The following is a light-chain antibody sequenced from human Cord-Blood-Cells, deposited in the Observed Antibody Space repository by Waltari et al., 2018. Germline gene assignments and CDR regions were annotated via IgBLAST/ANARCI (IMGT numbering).Light chain of an antibody. J-gene: IGKJ2*01. Sequence: DIVMTQSPDSLAVSLGERATINCKSSQSVLYSSNNKNYLAWYQQKPGQPPKLLIYWASTRESGVRDRFSGSGSGTDFTRTISSLQAEDVAVYYCQQYYSTPDTFGQGTKLEIK. CDR1: QSVLYSSNNKNY. V-gene: IGKV4-1*01. CDR3: QQYYSTPDT. CDR2: WAS.